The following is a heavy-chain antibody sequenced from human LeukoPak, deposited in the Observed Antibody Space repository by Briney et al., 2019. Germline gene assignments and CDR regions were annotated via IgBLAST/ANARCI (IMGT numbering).Heavy chain of an antibody. D-gene: IGHD2-2*02. CDR1: GFTFSSYA. CDR3: AAGYCSSTSCYTYFDY. V-gene: IGHV3-30*04. Sequence: GRSLRLSCAASGFTFSSYAMHWVRQAPGKGLEWVAVISYDGSNKYYADSVKGRFTISRDNSKNTLYLQMNSLRAEDTAVYYCAAGYCSSTSCYTYFDYWGQGTLVTVSS. CDR2: ISYDGSNK. J-gene: IGHJ4*02.